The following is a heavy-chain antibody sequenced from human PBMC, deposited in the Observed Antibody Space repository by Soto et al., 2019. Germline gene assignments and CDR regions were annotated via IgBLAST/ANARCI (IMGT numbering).Heavy chain of an antibody. CDR2: IKQDGSEK. J-gene: IGHJ4*02. CDR3: ARQGYSNPHTMIDY. CDR1: GFTFSSYW. V-gene: IGHV3-7*01. Sequence: GGSLRLSCAASGFTFSSYWMSWVRQAPGKGLEWVANIKQDGSEKYYVDSVKGRFTISRDNAKNSLYLQMNSLRAEDTAVYYCARQGYSNPHTMIDYWGQGTLVTVSS. D-gene: IGHD4-4*01.